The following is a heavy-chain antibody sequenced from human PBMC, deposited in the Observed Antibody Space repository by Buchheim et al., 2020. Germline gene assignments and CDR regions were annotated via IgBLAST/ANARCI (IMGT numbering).Heavy chain of an antibody. CDR3: ARDEPSGPAWLRWDYYGMDV. D-gene: IGHD5-12*01. CDR2: ISYDGSNK. CDR1: GFTFSSYA. V-gene: IGHV3-30*04. J-gene: IGHJ6*02. Sequence: QVQLVESGGGVVQPGRSLRLSCAASGFTFSSYAMHWVRQAPGKGLEWVAVISYDGSNKYYADSVKGRFTISRDNSKNTLYLQMNSLRAEDTAVYYCARDEPSGPAWLRWDYYGMDVWGQGTT.